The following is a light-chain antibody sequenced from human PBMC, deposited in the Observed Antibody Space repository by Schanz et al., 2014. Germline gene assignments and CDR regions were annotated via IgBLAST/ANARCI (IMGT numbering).Light chain of an antibody. J-gene: IGLJ1*01. CDR1: SSDVGSYKL. CDR2: DVS. Sequence: QSALTQPASVSGSPGQSVTISCTGISSDVGSYKLVSWYQQHPGKAPKLMIYDVSNRPSGVSNRFSGSKSGNTASLTISGLQAEDEADYYCCSYAGSSTYVFGTGTKVTVL. V-gene: IGLV2-23*02. CDR3: CSYAGSSTYV.